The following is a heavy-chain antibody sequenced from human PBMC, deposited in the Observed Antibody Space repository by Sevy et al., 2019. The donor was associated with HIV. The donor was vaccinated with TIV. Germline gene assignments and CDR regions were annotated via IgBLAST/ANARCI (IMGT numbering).Heavy chain of an antibody. CDR3: ARLLRYFGRPGFDY. CDR2: INAGNGNT. CDR1: GYTFTSYA. J-gene: IGHJ4*02. Sequence: ASVKVSCKASGYTFTSYAMHWVRQAPGQRLEWMGWINAGNGNTEYSQKFQGRVTITRDTSASTAYMELSSLRSEDTAVYYCARLLRYFGRPGFDYWGQGTLVTVSS. V-gene: IGHV1-3*01. D-gene: IGHD3-9*01.